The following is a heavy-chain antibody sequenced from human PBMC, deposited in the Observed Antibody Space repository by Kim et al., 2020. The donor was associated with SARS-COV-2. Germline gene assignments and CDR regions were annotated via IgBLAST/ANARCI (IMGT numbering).Heavy chain of an antibody. D-gene: IGHD3-10*01. J-gene: IGHJ3*02. V-gene: IGHV4-59*08. CDR2: IYYSGST. Sequence: SETLSLTCTVSGGSISSYYWSWIRQPPGKGLEWIGYIYYSGSTNYNPSLKSRVTISVDTSKNQFSLKLSSVTAADTAVYYCARLANTYYYGSGLHDAFDIWGQGKMVTVSS. CDR1: GGSISSYY. CDR3: ARLANTYYYGSGLHDAFDI.